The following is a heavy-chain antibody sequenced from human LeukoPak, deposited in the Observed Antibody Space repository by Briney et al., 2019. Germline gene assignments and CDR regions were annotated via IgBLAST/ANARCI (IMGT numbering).Heavy chain of an antibody. CDR2: ITNTGSYI. Sequence: GGSLRLSCSGSGFNFNIYSMNWVRQAPGKGLEWVSSITNTGSYIYYADSVKGRYTISRDNAKNSLYLQMNSLRVEDTAVYYCARRYCSTTNCYAFDSWGQGTLVTVSS. CDR1: GFNFNIYS. V-gene: IGHV3-21*01. D-gene: IGHD2-2*01. CDR3: ARRYCSTTNCYAFDS. J-gene: IGHJ4*02.